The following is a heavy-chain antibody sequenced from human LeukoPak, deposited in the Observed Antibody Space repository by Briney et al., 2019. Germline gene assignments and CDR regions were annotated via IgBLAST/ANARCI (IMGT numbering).Heavy chain of an antibody. Sequence: SETLSLTCTVSGGSISSSSYYWGWIRQPPGKGLEWIGSIYYSGSTYYNPSLESRVTISVDTSKNQFSLKLSSVTAADTAVYYCARVHYVWGSYGAFDIWGQGTMVTVSS. J-gene: IGHJ3*02. D-gene: IGHD3-16*01. CDR2: IYYSGST. CDR1: GGSISSSSYY. V-gene: IGHV4-39*07. CDR3: ARVHYVWGSYGAFDI.